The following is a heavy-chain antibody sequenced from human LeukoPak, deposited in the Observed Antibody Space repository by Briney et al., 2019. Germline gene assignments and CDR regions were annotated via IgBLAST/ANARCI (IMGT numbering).Heavy chain of an antibody. V-gene: IGHV4-59*01. J-gene: IGHJ5*02. D-gene: IGHD4-11*01. CDR2: IYYSGST. CDR1: GASISSYY. CDR3: ARNSNIRGDVNWFDP. Sequence: SETLSLTCTVSGASISSYYWNWIRQSPGKGLEWIGFIYYSGSTNYNPSLRSRVTISVDTSKNQFSLKLNSVNAAETAMYYCARNSNIRGDVNWFDPWGQGTLVTVSS.